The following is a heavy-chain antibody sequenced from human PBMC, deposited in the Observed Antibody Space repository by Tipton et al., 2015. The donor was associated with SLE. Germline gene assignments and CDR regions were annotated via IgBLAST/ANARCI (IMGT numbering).Heavy chain of an antibody. V-gene: IGHV4-39*07. CDR1: GGSISSSSYY. Sequence: TLSLTCTVSGGSISSSSYYWGWIRQPPGKGLEWIGEIYHSGSTNYNPSLKSRVTISVDKSKNQFSLKLSSVTAADTAVYYCARVGHDYGDYDNWFDPWGQGTLVTVSS. D-gene: IGHD4-17*01. CDR3: ARVGHDYGDYDNWFDP. J-gene: IGHJ5*02. CDR2: IYHSGST.